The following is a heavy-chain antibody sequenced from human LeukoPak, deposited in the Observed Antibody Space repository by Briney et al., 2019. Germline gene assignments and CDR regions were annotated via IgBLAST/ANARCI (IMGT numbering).Heavy chain of an antibody. V-gene: IGHV1-69*04. CDR1: GGTFSSYA. D-gene: IGHD3-22*01. CDR2: IIPILGIA. J-gene: IGHJ5*01. Sequence: SVTVSCKASGGTFSSYAISWVRQAPGQGLEWMGRIIPILGIANYAQKFQGRVTITADKSTSTAYMELSSLRSEDTAVYYCARGRLYYDSSGYVFDSWGQGTLVTVSS. CDR3: ARGRLYYDSSGYVFDS.